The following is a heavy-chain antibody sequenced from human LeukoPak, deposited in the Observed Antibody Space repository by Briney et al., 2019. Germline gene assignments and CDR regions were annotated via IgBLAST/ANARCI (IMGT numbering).Heavy chain of an antibody. CDR2: IGGSGGST. Sequence: GGSLRLSCAASGFTFSSYAMSWVRQAPGKGLEWVSSIGGSGGSTYYADSVKGRFTISRDNSKNTLYLQMNSLRAEDTAVYYCARARRTMTNFDYWGQGTLVTVSS. V-gene: IGHV3-23*01. D-gene: IGHD3-22*01. CDR3: ARARRTMTNFDY. CDR1: GFTFSSYA. J-gene: IGHJ4*02.